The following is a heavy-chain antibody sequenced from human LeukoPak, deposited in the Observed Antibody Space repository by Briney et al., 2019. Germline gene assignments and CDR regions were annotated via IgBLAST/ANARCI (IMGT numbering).Heavy chain of an antibody. D-gene: IGHD3-22*01. V-gene: IGHV1-69*13. Sequence: ASVKVSCKASGGTFSSYAISWVRQAPGQGLEWMGGIIPIFGTANYAQKFQGRVTITADESTSTAYMELSSLRSEDTAVYYCAFVDGSGHYFDYWGQGTLVTVSS. CDR3: AFVDGSGHYFDY. J-gene: IGHJ4*02. CDR2: IIPIFGTA. CDR1: GGTFSSYA.